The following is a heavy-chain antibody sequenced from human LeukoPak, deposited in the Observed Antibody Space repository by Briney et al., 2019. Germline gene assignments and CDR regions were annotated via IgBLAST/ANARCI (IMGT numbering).Heavy chain of an antibody. D-gene: IGHD2-2*01. CDR2: IIPIFGTA. CDR3: ARVFPGDGYCSSTSCHFDY. V-gene: IGHV1-69*05. CDR1: GGTFSSYA. Sequence: SVKVSCKASGGTFSSYAISWVRQAPGQGLEWMGGIIPIFGTANYAQKFQGRVTITTDESTSTAYMELSSLRSEDTAVYYCARVFPGDGYCSSTSCHFDYWGQGTLVTVSS. J-gene: IGHJ4*02.